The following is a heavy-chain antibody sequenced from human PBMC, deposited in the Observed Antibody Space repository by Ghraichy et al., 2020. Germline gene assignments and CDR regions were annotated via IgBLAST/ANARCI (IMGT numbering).Heavy chain of an antibody. CDR2: ISAYNGNT. J-gene: IGHJ6*02. D-gene: IGHD2-2*02. V-gene: IGHV1-18*04. CDR1: GCTFTSYG. Sequence: ASVKVSCKASGCTFTSYGISWVRQAPGQGLEWMGWISAYNGNTNYAQKLQGRVTMTTDTSTSTAYMELRSLRSDDTAVYYCARDGYCSSTSCYKTLYYYGMDVWGQGTTVTVSS. CDR3: ARDGYCSSTSCYKTLYYYGMDV.